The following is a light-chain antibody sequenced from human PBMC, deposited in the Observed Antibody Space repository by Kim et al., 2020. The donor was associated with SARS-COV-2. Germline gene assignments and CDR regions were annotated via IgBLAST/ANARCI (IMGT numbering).Light chain of an antibody. Sequence: SPGERPTLSCRASQTVRTYLAWYQQKPVQAPRPLIYAASKRATDVPARFSGSGSGTDFTLTIASLEPDDFAVYYCQQRSTWPRLTFGGGTKVDIK. CDR3: QQRSTWPRLT. CDR1: QTVRTY. J-gene: IGKJ4*01. CDR2: AAS. V-gene: IGKV3-11*01.